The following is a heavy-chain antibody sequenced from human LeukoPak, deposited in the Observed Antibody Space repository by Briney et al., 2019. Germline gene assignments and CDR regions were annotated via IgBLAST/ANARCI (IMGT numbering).Heavy chain of an antibody. CDR3: ARGFVLGAAKNYFDS. CDR2: ISYDGTNK. D-gene: IGHD2-21*02. Sequence: GGSLRLSCAASGFTFSSYAMSWVRQAPGKGLEWVAVISYDGTNKYYADSVKGRFTISRDNSKNTLSLQMNSLRAEDTALYYCARGFVLGAAKNYFDSWGQGALVTVSS. CDR1: GFTFSSYA. V-gene: IGHV3-30-3*01. J-gene: IGHJ4*02.